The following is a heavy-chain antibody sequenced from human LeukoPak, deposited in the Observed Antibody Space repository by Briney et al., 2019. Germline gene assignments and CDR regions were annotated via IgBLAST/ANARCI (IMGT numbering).Heavy chain of an antibody. CDR3: AREPTSMGSDY. Sequence: GGSLRLSCAASGFTFSSYSMNWVRQAPGKGLEWVSSLSSSSYIYYADSVKGRFTISRDNARNSLYLQMNSLRADDAAVYYCAREPTSMGSDYWGQGTLVTVSS. J-gene: IGHJ4*02. CDR1: GFTFSSYS. CDR2: LSSSSYI. D-gene: IGHD5-18*01. V-gene: IGHV3-21*01.